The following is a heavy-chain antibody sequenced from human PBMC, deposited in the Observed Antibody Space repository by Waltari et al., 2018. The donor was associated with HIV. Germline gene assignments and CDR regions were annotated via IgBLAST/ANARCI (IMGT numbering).Heavy chain of an antibody. V-gene: IGHV4-38-2*01. CDR3: ARLMSTTRFDS. D-gene: IGHD1-7*01. CDR1: GYSITSAHY. Sequence: QVQLQESGPGLVRPSETLSLTCRLSGYSITSAHYWGWIRQPPGKGLQWIGSISHSGKTYYDPTLKSRINISRDTSKNLFSLELTSVTAADTAVYYCARLMSTTRFDSWGQGTLVSVSS. J-gene: IGHJ4*02. CDR2: ISHSGKT.